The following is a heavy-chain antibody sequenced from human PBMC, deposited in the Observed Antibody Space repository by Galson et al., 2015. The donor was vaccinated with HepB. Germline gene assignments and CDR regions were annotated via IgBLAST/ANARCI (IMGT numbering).Heavy chain of an antibody. CDR2: IDPSDSYI. Sequence: QSGAEVKRPGESLRISCEGSGYSFTTYWISWVRQMPGKGLEWMGRIDPSDSYIKYSPSFQGHITISADNSICTAYLQWRSLEASDTATYYCATARYKNGWYTDYWGQGTVVTVSS. V-gene: IGHV5-10-1*01. CDR3: ATARYKNGWYTDY. CDR1: GYSFTTYW. J-gene: IGHJ4*02. D-gene: IGHD2-15*01.